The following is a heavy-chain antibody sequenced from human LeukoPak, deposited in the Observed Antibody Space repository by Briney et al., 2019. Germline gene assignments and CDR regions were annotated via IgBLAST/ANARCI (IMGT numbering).Heavy chain of an antibody. V-gene: IGHV2-5*02. J-gene: IGHJ4*02. Sequence: SGPTLVKSTQTLTLTCSVSGFSLSVGGMGVGWIRQPPGKAPEWLAVVYWDGEKRYSPSLQTRLTITADISKNQVVLTMTNMDPVDTATYYCARLIVGAARVFDSWGKGTLVTVSS. D-gene: IGHD1-26*01. CDR3: ARLIVGAARVFDS. CDR2: VYWDGEK. CDR1: GFSLSVGGMG.